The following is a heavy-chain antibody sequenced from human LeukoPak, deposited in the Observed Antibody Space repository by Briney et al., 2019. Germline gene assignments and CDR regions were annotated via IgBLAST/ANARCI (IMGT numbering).Heavy chain of an antibody. CDR2: ISWDSRST. J-gene: IGHJ4*02. Sequence: SLRXSCAASGFTFDDYAMHWVRQAPGKGLEWASGISWDSRSTGYADSVKGRFTISRDNAKNSLYLQMNSLRAEDMALYYCTKEPLDYWGQGTLVTVSS. CDR3: TKEPLDY. V-gene: IGHV3-9*03. CDR1: GFTFDDYA.